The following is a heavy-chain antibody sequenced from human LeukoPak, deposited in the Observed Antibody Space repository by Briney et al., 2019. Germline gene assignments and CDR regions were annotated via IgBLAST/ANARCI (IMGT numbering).Heavy chain of an antibody. D-gene: IGHD3-9*01. CDR2: IIPIFGTA. V-gene: IGHV1-69*13. Sequence: ASVKVSCKASGGTFSSYAISWVRQAPGQGLEWMGGIIPIFGTANYAQKFQGRVTITADESTSTAYMELSSLRSEDTAVYYCARGSVLRYFDWLRDYYYYGMDVWGQGTTVTVSS. J-gene: IGHJ6*02. CDR3: ARGSVLRYFDWLRDYYYYGMDV. CDR1: GGTFSSYA.